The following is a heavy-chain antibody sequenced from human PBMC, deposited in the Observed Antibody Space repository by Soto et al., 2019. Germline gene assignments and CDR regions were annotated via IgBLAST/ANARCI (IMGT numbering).Heavy chain of an antibody. Sequence: EVQLLESGGGLVQPGGSLRLSCAASGFTFSSYAMSWVRQAPGKGLEWVSAISGSRGSTYYADSVKGRFTISRDNSKNTLYLQMNSLRAEDTAVYYCAKPYYYDSSGYYHYFDYWGQGTLVTVSS. D-gene: IGHD3-22*01. CDR1: GFTFSSYA. J-gene: IGHJ4*02. CDR3: AKPYYYDSSGYYHYFDY. CDR2: ISGSRGST. V-gene: IGHV3-23*01.